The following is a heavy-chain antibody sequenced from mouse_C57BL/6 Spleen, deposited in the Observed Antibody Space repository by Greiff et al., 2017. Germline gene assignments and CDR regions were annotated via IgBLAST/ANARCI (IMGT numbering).Heavy chain of an antibody. J-gene: IGHJ4*01. CDR3: ASPLYYSNSYAMDY. CDR2: ISYDGSN. CDR1: GYSITSGYY. V-gene: IGHV3-6*01. D-gene: IGHD2-5*01. Sequence: EVQVVESGPGLVKPSQSLSLTCSVTGYSITSGYYWNWIRQFPGNKLEWMGYISYDGSNNYNPSLKNRISITRDTSKNQFFLKLNSVTTEDTATYYCASPLYYSNSYAMDYWGQGTSVTVSS.